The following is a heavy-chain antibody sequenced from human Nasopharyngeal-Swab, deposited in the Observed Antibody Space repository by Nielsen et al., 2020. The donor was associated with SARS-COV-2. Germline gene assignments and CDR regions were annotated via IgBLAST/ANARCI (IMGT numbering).Heavy chain of an antibody. CDR2: ISYDGSNK. D-gene: IGHD3-10*01. V-gene: IGHV3-30*04. CDR1: GFTFSSYA. Sequence: GESLKISRAASGFTFSSYAMHWVRQAPGKGLEWVAVISYDGSNKYYADSVKGRFTISRDNSKNTLYLQMNSLRAEDTAVYYCARDRITMVRGVINDAFDIWGQGTMVTVSS. CDR3: ARDRITMVRGVINDAFDI. J-gene: IGHJ3*02.